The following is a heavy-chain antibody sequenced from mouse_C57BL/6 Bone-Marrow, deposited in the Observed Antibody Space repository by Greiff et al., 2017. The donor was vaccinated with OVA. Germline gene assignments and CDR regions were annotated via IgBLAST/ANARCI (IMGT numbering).Heavy chain of an antibody. CDR1: GYSFTDYN. CDR2: INPNYGTT. Sequence: VQLQQSGPELVKPGASVKISCKASGYSFTDYNMHWVNQSNGKSLEWIGVINPNYGTTSYNQKFKGKATLTVDQSSSTAYMQLNSMTTEDSAVYYGERKGAFDYWGKGTTLTVSS. CDR3: ERKGAFDY. J-gene: IGHJ2*01. V-gene: IGHV1-39*01.